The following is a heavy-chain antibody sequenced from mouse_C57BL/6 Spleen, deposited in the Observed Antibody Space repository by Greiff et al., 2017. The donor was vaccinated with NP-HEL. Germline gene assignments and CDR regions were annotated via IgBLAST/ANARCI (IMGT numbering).Heavy chain of an antibody. D-gene: IGHD1-1*01. Sequence: EVMLVESGGDLVKPGGSLKLSCAASGFTFSSYGMSWVRQTPDKRLEWVATISSGGSYTYYPDSVKGRFTISRDNAKNTLYLQMSSLKSEDTAMYYCARLRLLPAMDYWGQGTSVTVSS. CDR3: ARLRLLPAMDY. J-gene: IGHJ4*01. V-gene: IGHV5-6*01. CDR2: ISSGGSYT. CDR1: GFTFSSYG.